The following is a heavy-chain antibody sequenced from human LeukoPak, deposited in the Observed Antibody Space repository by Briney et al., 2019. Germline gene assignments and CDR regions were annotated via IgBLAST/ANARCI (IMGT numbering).Heavy chain of an antibody. CDR3: ARDWGIIATATGVFDT. D-gene: IGHD6-13*01. CDR2: VSAYNGKT. J-gene: IGHJ3*02. CDR1: GYTFTTYG. Sequence: ASVKVSCEASGYTFTTYGIGWVRQAPGQGLEWMGWVSAYNGKTNYAQKLQGRVTMTTDTSTNTAHMELMNLTSDDTAVYYCARDWGIIATATGVFDTWGQGTMVTVSS. V-gene: IGHV1-18*01.